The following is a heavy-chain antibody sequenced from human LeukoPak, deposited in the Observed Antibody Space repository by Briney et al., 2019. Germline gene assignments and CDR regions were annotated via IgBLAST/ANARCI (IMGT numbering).Heavy chain of an antibody. D-gene: IGHD2-8*01. CDR3: AKDQASWRYCTGTTCLANYYYYMDV. CDR1: GFTFNNYG. Sequence: PGGSLRLSCAASGFTFNNYGMHWVRQAPGKGLEWVAFIRYDGSNKYYADSVKGRFTISRDNSKNTLYLQMNSLRADETAVYYCAKDQASWRYCTGTTCLANYYYYMDVWGKGTTVTVSS. V-gene: IGHV3-30*02. CDR2: IRYDGSNK. J-gene: IGHJ6*03.